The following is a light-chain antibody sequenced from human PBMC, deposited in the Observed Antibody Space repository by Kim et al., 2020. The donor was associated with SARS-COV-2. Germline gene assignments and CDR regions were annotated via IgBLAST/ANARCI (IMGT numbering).Light chain of an antibody. Sequence: GQCITISSSRSSRDIGSYDYVSWYQQHPGNAPKLLIFDVSDRPSGISSRFSGSKSGNTATLTISGLQAEDEAEYYCSSYSVISTYVFGPGTKVTVL. CDR2: DVS. CDR3: SSYSVISTYV. V-gene: IGLV2-14*03. J-gene: IGLJ1*01. CDR1: SRDIGSYDY.